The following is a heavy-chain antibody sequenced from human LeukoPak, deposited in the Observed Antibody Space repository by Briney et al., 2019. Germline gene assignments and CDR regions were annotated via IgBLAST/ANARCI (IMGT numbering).Heavy chain of an antibody. CDR1: GGSISSVGYY. V-gene: IGHV4-31*03. CDR3: ARVNTAMVTGFDY. J-gene: IGHJ4*02. CDR2: IYYSGST. D-gene: IGHD5-18*01. Sequence: ASQTLSLTCTGSGGSISSVGYYWSWIGQHPGKGLEWIGYIYYSGSTYYNPSLKSRVTISVDTSKNQFSLKLSSVTAADTAVYYCARVNTAMVTGFDYWGQGTLVTVSS.